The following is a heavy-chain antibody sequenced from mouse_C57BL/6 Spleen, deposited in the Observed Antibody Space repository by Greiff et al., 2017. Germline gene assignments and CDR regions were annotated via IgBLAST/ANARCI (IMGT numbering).Heavy chain of an antibody. D-gene: IGHD1-1*01. CDR2: INYDGSST. CDR1: GFTFSDYY. J-gene: IGHJ1*03. Sequence: EVMLVESEGGLVQPGSSMKLSCTASGFTFSDYYMAWVRQVPEKGLEWVANINYDGSSTYYLDSLKSRFFISRDNAKNILYLQMSSLKSEDTATYYCARSHYYGSSSDWYFDVWGTGTTVTVSS. V-gene: IGHV5-16*01. CDR3: ARSHYYGSSSDWYFDV.